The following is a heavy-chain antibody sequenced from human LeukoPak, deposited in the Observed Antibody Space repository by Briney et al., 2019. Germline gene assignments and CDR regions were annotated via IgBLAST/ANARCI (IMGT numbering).Heavy chain of an antibody. CDR3: ARGAEWLGFDY. CDR2: ISSSGSTI. CDR1: GFTFSSYE. J-gene: IGHJ4*02. V-gene: IGHV3-48*03. D-gene: IGHD6-19*01. Sequence: AGGSRRLSCAASGFTFSSYEMNWVRQAPGKGLEWVSYISSSGSTIYYADSVKGRFTISRDNAKNSLYLQMNSLRAEDTAVYYCARGAEWLGFDYWGQGTLVTVSS.